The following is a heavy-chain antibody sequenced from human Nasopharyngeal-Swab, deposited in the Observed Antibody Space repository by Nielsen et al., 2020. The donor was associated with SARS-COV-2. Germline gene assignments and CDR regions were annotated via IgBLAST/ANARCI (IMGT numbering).Heavy chain of an antibody. J-gene: IGHJ6*03. CDR2: ISWDGGST. Sequence: GGSLRLSCAASGFTFDDYTMHWVRQAPGKGLEWVSLISWDGGSTYYADSVKGRFTISRDNSKNSLYLQMNSLRTENTALYYCAKSSAARSDYYNYYYMDVWGKGTTVTVSS. CDR1: GFTFDDYT. CDR3: AKSSAARSDYYNYYYMDV. V-gene: IGHV3-43*01. D-gene: IGHD6-6*01.